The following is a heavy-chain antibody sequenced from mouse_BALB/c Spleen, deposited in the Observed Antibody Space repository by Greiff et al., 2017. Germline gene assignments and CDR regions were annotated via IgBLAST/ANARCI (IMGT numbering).Heavy chain of an antibody. CDR3: ARFIDY. D-gene: IGHD1-1*01. Sequence: EVKLMESGPGLVKPSQSLSLTCTVTGYSITSDYAWNWIRQFPGNKLEWMGYISYSGSTSYNPSLKSRISITRDTSKNQFFLQLNSVTTEDTATYYCARFIDYWGQGTTLTVSS. V-gene: IGHV3-2*02. CDR1: GYSITSDYA. CDR2: ISYSGST. J-gene: IGHJ2*01.